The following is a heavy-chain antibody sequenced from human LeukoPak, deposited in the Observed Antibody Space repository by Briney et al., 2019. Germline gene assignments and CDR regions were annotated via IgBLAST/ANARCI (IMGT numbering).Heavy chain of an antibody. V-gene: IGHV4-59*08. Sequence: AETLSLACTVSGGSISSYYRSWIRQPPGKGLEWLGYIYYSGSTNYNPSLKTLVTISVDTSKNQFSLKLSSVTAADTAVYFCARGPYSYDSSGAFDIWGKGTMVTVSS. CDR3: ARGPYSYDSSGAFDI. D-gene: IGHD3-22*01. J-gene: IGHJ3*02. CDR1: GGSISSYY. CDR2: IYYSGST.